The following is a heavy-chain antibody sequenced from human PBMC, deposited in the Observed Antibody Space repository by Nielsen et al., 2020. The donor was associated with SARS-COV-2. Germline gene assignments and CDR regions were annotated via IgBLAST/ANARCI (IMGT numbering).Heavy chain of an antibody. J-gene: IGHJ4*02. D-gene: IGHD5-24*01. CDR1: GYSFSNSW. V-gene: IGHV5-51*01. Sequence: KVSCKASGYSFSNSWIGWVRQMPGKGLEWMGIIYPGGSDTIYSPSFQGQVTISADKSISTAYLQWSSLKASDTAMYYCARPTGDAYNSFDYWGQGTLVTVSS. CDR2: IYPGGSDT. CDR3: ARPTGDAYNSFDY.